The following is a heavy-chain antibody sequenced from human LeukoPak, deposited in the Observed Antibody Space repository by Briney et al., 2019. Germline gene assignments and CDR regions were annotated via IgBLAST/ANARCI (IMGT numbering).Heavy chain of an antibody. CDR1: GYSFTSYW. CDR2: IYPGDSDT. CDR3: ARTAEGYCSGGSCYHSHYYYYMDV. D-gene: IGHD2-15*01. V-gene: IGHV5-51*03. Sequence: GESLKISCKGSGYSFTSYWIGWVRQMPGKGLEWMGIIYPGDSDTRCSPSFQGQVTISADKSISTAYLQWSTLKASDTALYYCARTAEGYCSGGSCYHSHYYYYMDVWGKGTTVTVSS. J-gene: IGHJ6*03.